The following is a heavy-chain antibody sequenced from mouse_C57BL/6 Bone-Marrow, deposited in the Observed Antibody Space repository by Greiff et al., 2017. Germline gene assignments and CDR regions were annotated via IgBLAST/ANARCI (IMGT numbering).Heavy chain of an antibody. V-gene: IGHV5-6*01. J-gene: IGHJ2*01. D-gene: IGHD2-3*01. CDR3: ARHGFYVGNFDY. CDR1: GFTFSSYG. CDR2: ISRVGSYT. Sequence: EVQRVESGGDLVKPGASLKLSCAASGFTFSSYGMSWVRQTPDKRLEWVATISRVGSYTYYPDSVKGRVTITGDNAKNTLYLQMSSLKSEDTAMYFCARHGFYVGNFDYGGQGTTLTVSS.